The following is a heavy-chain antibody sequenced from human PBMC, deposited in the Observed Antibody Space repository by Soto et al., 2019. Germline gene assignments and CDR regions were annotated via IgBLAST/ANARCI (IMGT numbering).Heavy chain of an antibody. CDR2: IKSKTDGGTT. D-gene: IGHD3-22*01. V-gene: IGHV3-15*01. CDR3: TTDRGYYYDSSGRTYYYYGMDV. Sequence: GGSLRLSCAASGFTFSNAWMSWVRQAPGKGLEWVGRIKSKTDGGTTDYAAPVKGRFTISRDDSKNTLYLQMNSLKTEDTAVYYCTTDRGYYYDSSGRTYYYYGMDVWGQGTTVTVS. CDR1: GFTFSNAW. J-gene: IGHJ6*02.